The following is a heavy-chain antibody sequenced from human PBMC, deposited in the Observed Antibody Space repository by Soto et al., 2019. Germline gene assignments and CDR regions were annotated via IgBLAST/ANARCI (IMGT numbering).Heavy chain of an antibody. D-gene: IGHD5-18*01. CDR1: GFTFSSFA. V-gene: IGHV3-23*01. J-gene: IGHJ6*02. CDR2: ISGSGGST. Sequence: GSLRLSCAASGFTFSSFAMTWVRQAPGKGLEWVSAISGSGGSTYSADSVKGRFTISRDNSKNTLYLQMSSLRAEDTAVYYCAKWGIQVWSLAYYGLDVWGQGTTVTVSS. CDR3: AKWGIQVWSLAYYGLDV.